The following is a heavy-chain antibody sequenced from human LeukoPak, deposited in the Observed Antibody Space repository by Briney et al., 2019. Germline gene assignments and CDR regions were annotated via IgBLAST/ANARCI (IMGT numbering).Heavy chain of an antibody. CDR2: IRYDGKNK. V-gene: IGHV3-30*02. CDR3: ARGDDYGDYVFDY. CDR1: GLTFSSYG. J-gene: IGHJ4*02. D-gene: IGHD4-17*01. Sequence: GGSLRLSCAASGLTFSSYGMHWVRQAPGKGLEWVAFIRYDGKNKYYADSVKGRFTISRDNSKNTLYLQMNSLRPEDTAVYYCARGDDYGDYVFDYWGQGTLVTVSS.